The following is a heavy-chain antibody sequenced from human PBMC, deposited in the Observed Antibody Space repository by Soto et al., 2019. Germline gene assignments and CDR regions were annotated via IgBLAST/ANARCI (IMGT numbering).Heavy chain of an antibody. CDR2: ISSSSSYI. Sequence: GSLRLSCAASGFTFSSYSMNWVRQAPGKGLEWVSSISSSSSYIYYADSVEGRFTISRDNAKNSLYLQMNSLRAEDTAVYYCASSTSGYCSGGSCPYYYMDVWGKGTTVTVSS. V-gene: IGHV3-21*01. CDR3: ASSTSGYCSGGSCPYYYMDV. CDR1: GFTFSSYS. J-gene: IGHJ6*03. D-gene: IGHD2-15*01.